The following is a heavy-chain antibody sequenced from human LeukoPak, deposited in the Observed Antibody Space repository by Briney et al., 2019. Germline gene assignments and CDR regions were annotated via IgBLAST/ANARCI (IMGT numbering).Heavy chain of an antibody. CDR1: GFTFSSYG. CDR3: AKDMTAGTSYYYYYYMDV. Sequence: GGSLRLFCAASGFTFSSYGMHWVRQAPGKGLEWVAFIRYDGSNKYYADSVKGRFTISRDNSKNTLYLQMNSLRAEDTAVYYCAKDMTAGTSYYYYYYMDVWGKGTTVTISS. D-gene: IGHD6-13*01. CDR2: IRYDGSNK. J-gene: IGHJ6*03. V-gene: IGHV3-30*02.